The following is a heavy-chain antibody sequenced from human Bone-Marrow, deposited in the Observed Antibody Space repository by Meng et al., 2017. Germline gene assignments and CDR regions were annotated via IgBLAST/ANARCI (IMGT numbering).Heavy chain of an antibody. J-gene: IGHJ4*02. Sequence: SQTLSLTCAISGESVSSNSVSWNWIRQSPSRGLEWLGRTYYKSRWHYEYAVSVKSRITINPDTSKNQFSLQMNSVIPEDTAVYYCAEERSAGGSDYWGQGTLVTVSS. V-gene: IGHV6-1*01. CDR3: AEERSAGGSDY. CDR1: GESVSSNSVS. D-gene: IGHD6-19*01. CDR2: TYYKSRWHY.